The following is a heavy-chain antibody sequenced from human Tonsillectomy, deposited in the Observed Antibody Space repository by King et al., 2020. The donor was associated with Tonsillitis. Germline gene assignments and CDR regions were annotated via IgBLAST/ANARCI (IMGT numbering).Heavy chain of an antibody. V-gene: IGHV3-30-3*01. CDR1: GFTFSNYA. Sequence: VQLVESGGGVVQPGRSLRLSCAASGFTFSNYALHWVRQAPGKGLEWVAIISYNGTNKYYADSVKGRFTISRDNSKNTLYLQMNSLRAEDTAVYYCARTWGNALLWFGELLDYWGQGTLVTVSS. CDR3: ARTWGNALLWFGELLDY. CDR2: ISYNGTNK. D-gene: IGHD3-10*01. J-gene: IGHJ4*02.